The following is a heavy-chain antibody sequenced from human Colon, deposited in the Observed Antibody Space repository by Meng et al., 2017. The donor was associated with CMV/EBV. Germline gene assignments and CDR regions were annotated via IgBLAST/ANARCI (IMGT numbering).Heavy chain of an antibody. D-gene: IGHD3-9*01. Sequence: SGDTSTAYAMSWVRQAPGRGLEWMGWINTNTGNPTYAQGFTGRFVFSFDTSVSTSYLQIRSLKPEDIGVYYCALEDILTGQYSFDYWGQGSLVTVSS. CDR2: INTNTGNP. CDR1: GDTSTAYA. V-gene: IGHV7-4-1*01. J-gene: IGHJ4*02. CDR3: ALEDILTGQYSFDY.